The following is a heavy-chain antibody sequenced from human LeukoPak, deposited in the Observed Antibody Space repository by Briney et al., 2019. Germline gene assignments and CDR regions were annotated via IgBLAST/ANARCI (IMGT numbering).Heavy chain of an antibody. Sequence: PSETLSLTCTVSGGSISIYYWSWIRQSPVKGLEWIGYIYYSGSTNYNPSLKSRVTVSVDTSKNQFSLKLSSVTAADTAVYYCARVLPIQRGCSFCFDYWGQGTLVTVSS. CDR2: IYYSGST. J-gene: IGHJ4*02. D-gene: IGHD5-18*01. V-gene: IGHV4-59*01. CDR3: ARVLPIQRGCSFCFDY. CDR1: GGSISIYY.